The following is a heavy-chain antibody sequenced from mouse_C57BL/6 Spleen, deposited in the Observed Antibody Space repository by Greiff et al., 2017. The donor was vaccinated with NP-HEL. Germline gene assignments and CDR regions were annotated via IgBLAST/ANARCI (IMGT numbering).Heavy chain of an antibody. Sequence: EVHLVESGGDLVKPGGSLKLSCAASGFTFSSYGMSWVRQTPDKRLEWVATISSGGSCTYYPDSMKGRFTIARDNAKNTLYLQMSSLKSEDTAMYYCARQGWDNLWFAYWGQGTLVTVSA. CDR3: ARQGWDNLWFAY. D-gene: IGHD4-1*01. CDR2: ISSGGSCT. V-gene: IGHV5-6*01. CDR1: GFTFSSYG. J-gene: IGHJ3*01.